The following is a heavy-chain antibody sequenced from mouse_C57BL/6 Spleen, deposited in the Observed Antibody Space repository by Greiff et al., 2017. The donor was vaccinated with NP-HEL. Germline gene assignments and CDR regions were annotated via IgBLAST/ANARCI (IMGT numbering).Heavy chain of an antibody. CDR1: GFTFSSYG. Sequence: EVQVVESGGDLVKPGGSLKLSCAASGFTFSSYGMSWVRQTPDKRLAWVATLSSGGSYTYYPDSVKGRFTISIDNAKNTLYLQMSRLKSEDTAMYYCARHYGSSYVWYFDVWGTGTTVTVSS. CDR3: ARHYGSSYVWYFDV. CDR2: LSSGGSYT. V-gene: IGHV5-6*01. J-gene: IGHJ1*03. D-gene: IGHD1-1*01.